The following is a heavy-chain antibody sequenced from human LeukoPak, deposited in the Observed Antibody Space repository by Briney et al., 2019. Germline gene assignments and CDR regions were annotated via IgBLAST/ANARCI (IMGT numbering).Heavy chain of an antibody. D-gene: IGHD6-6*01. Sequence: ASVKVSCKASGYTFTSYAMHWVRQARGQRLEWIGWIVVGSGDTNYAQKFQERVTITRDMSTSTAYMELSSLRSEDTAVYYCAVGPSIAARPPDYWGQGTLVTVSS. CDR3: AVGPSIAARPPDY. J-gene: IGHJ4*02. V-gene: IGHV1-58*02. CDR1: GYTFTSYA. CDR2: IVVGSGDT.